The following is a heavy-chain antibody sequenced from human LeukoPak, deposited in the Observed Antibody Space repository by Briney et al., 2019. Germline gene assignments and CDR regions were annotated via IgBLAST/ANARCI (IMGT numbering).Heavy chain of an antibody. V-gene: IGHV4-59*12. Sequence: SSETLSLTCTVSGGSISSYYWSWIRQPPGKGLEWIGYISYSGSTNYNPSLKSRVTIAVDTSKNQFSLKLSSVTAADTAVYYCARGQSQNYYDSSGYPDYWGQGTLVTVSS. CDR3: ARGQSQNYYDSSGYPDY. CDR2: ISYSGST. CDR1: GGSISSYY. J-gene: IGHJ4*02. D-gene: IGHD3-22*01.